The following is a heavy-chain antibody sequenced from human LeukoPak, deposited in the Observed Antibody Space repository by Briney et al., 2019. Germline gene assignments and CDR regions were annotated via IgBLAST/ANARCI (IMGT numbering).Heavy chain of an antibody. CDR1: GYSFTSYW. J-gene: IGHJ5*02. Sequence: GESLKISCKGSGYSFTSYWIGWVRQMPGKGLEWMGIIYPGGSDTRYSPSFQGQVTISADKSISTAYLQWSSLKASDTAMYYCARQAGWFGDSSKRFDPWGQGTLVTVSS. V-gene: IGHV5-51*01. D-gene: IGHD3-10*01. CDR2: IYPGGSDT. CDR3: ARQAGWFGDSSKRFDP.